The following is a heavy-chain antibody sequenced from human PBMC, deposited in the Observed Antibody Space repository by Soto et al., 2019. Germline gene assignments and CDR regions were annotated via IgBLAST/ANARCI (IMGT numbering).Heavy chain of an antibody. Sequence: QVQLQESGPGLVKPSETLSLTCTVSGGSISTSYWTWIRQPPGKGLEWIGYVYHSGSTNYNPSLTSRVTISVDTSKNQFSRRLTSVTAADTAVYYCARGKWIAVPGDNGFDPWGQGALVTVSS. CDR2: VYHSGST. J-gene: IGHJ5*02. V-gene: IGHV4-59*01. CDR1: GGSISTSY. D-gene: IGHD6-19*01. CDR3: ARGKWIAVPGDNGFDP.